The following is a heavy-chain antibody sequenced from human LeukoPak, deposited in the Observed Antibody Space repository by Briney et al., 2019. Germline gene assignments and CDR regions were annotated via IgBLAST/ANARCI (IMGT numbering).Heavy chain of an antibody. D-gene: IGHD3-10*01. CDR3: AGDYYGSGSYYTWYFDL. J-gene: IGHJ2*01. V-gene: IGHV3-23*01. CDR2: ISGSGDTT. Sequence: GGSLRLSCATSGFIFSNYAVNWVRQAPGKGLEWVSIISGSGDTTYYADSVKGRFTISRDNSKNTLYLQMNSLRAEDTAVYYCAGDYYGSGSYYTWYFDLWGRGTLVTVSS. CDR1: GFIFSNYA.